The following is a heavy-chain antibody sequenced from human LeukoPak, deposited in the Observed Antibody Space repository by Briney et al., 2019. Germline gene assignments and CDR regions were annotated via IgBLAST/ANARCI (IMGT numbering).Heavy chain of an antibody. J-gene: IGHJ6*02. CDR2: IYYSGST. CDR1: GGSISSGGYY. CDR3: ARESGGYSSSAWLYRPSYGMDV. Sequence: KSSETLSLTCTVSGGSISSGGYYWSWIRQHPGKGLEWIGYIYYSGSTYYNPSLKSRVTISVDTSKNQFSLKLSSVTAADTAVYYCARESGGYSSSAWLYRPSYGMDVWGQGTTVTVSS. D-gene: IGHD6-13*01. V-gene: IGHV4-31*03.